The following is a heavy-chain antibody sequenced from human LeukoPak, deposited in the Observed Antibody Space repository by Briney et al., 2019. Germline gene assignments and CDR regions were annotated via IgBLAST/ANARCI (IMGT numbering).Heavy chain of an antibody. CDR1: GFTFSGYD. CDR2: IGTAGDT. V-gene: IGHV3-13*04. CDR3: ARVDGDYVFDY. Sequence: PGGSLRLSCAASGFTFSGYDMHWVRQATGKGLEWVSAIGTAGDTYYPGSVKGRFTISRENAKNSLYLQMNSLRAGDTAVYYCARVDGDYVFDYWGQGTLVTVSS. D-gene: IGHD4-17*01. J-gene: IGHJ4*02.